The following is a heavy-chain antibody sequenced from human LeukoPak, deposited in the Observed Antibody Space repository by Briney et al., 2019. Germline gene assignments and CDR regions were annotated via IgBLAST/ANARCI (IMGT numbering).Heavy chain of an antibody. CDR3: ANPSSSATSGSPYY. CDR1: GFTFGDYG. CDR2: ISGSGGST. Sequence: GGSLRLSCTASGFTFGDYGMSWVRQAPGKGLEWVSAISGSGGSTYYADSVKGRFTISRDNSKNTLYLQMNSLRAEDTAVYYCANPSSSATSGSPYYWGQGTLVTVSS. J-gene: IGHJ4*02. D-gene: IGHD2-15*01. V-gene: IGHV3-23*01.